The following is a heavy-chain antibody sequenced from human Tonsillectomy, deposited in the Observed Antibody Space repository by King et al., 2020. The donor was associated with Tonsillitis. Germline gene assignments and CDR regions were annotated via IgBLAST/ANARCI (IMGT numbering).Heavy chain of an antibody. D-gene: IGHD3-22*01. Sequence: VQLVESGGGLVQPGGSLRLSCAASGFTFSSYWMHWVRQAPGKGLVWVSRINSDGSSTSYADSVKGRFTISRDNAKNTLYLQMNSLRAEDTAVYYCARDGGAYYYDSSGYSPELDIWGQGTMVTVSS. J-gene: IGHJ3*02. CDR2: INSDGSST. V-gene: IGHV3-74*01. CDR3: ARDGGAYYYDSSGYSPELDI. CDR1: GFTFSSYW.